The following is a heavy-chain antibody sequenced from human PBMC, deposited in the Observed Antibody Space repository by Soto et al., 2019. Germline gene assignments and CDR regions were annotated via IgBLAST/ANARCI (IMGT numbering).Heavy chain of an antibody. CDR1: GGTFSRFT. Sequence: SALKRACKGCGGTFSRFTISWVRQAPGQGLEWMGGIIPIYGTANYAQKFQDRVTIVADASTTTAYMELSSLRSEDTAIYYCARSGDNYNRLDYWGQGTPVTVYS. V-gene: IGHV1-69*13. CDR3: ARSGDNYNRLDY. D-gene: IGHD2-21*02. CDR2: IIPIYGTA. J-gene: IGHJ4*02.